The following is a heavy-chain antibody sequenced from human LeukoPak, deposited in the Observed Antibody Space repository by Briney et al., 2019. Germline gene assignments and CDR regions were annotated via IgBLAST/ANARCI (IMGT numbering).Heavy chain of an antibody. J-gene: IGHJ3*02. CDR2: TYYRSKWYN. CDR1: GDSFSSNSAA. D-gene: IGHD3-22*01. CDR3: AREAPGYYTYFGAFDI. Sequence: SQTLSLTCAISGDSFSSNSAAWNWIRQSPSRGLEWLGRTYYRSKWYNDYAVSVKSRITVNPDTSKNQSSLQLNSVTPEDTAVYYCAREAPGYYTYFGAFDIWGQGTMVTVSS. V-gene: IGHV6-1*01.